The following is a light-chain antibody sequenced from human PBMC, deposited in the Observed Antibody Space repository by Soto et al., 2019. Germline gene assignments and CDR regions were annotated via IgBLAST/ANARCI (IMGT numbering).Light chain of an antibody. CDR1: QSISSW. CDR3: QQYNSNPLA. Sequence: DIQMTQSPSTLSASVGDRVTITCRASQSISSWLAWYQQKPGKAPKLLIYKASSLASGVPSRFSGSGSGTESILFISSLQADDLATYYCQQYNSNPLAFGGGTKVEIK. J-gene: IGKJ4*01. CDR2: KAS. V-gene: IGKV1-5*03.